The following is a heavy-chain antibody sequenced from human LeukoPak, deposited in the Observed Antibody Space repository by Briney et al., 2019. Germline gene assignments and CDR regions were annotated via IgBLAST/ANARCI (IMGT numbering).Heavy chain of an antibody. CDR1: GYTFSSYW. CDR3: ARPVYCGGDCYAFDY. Sequence: GESLQISCKGSGYTFSSYWIGWVRQMPGKGLEWMGIIYPGDSDTRYSPSLQGQVTISVDKSISTAYLQWSSLKASDTAMYYCARPVYCGGDCYAFDYWGQGTLVTVSS. V-gene: IGHV5-51*01. J-gene: IGHJ4*02. CDR2: IYPGDSDT. D-gene: IGHD2-21*02.